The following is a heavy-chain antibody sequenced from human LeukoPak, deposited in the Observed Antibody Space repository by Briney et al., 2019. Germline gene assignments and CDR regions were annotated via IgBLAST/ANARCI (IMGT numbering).Heavy chain of an antibody. CDR1: GYSVTSGYY. CDR2: IYHTGTT. D-gene: IGHD3-3*01. CDR3: ASRSDYNTLFDY. Sequence: PSETLSLTCTVSGYSVTSGYYWGWIRQPPGKGLEWIGTIYHTGTTYYNPSLMSRVTMSVDTSKNQFSLRLRSVTAADTAIYYCASRSDYNTLFDYWGQGTLVTVSS. V-gene: IGHV4-38-2*02. J-gene: IGHJ4*02.